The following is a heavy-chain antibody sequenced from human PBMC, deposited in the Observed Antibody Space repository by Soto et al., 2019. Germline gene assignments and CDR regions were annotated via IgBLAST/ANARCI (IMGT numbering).Heavy chain of an antibody. CDR3: ASDTIFGVAQPTYGMDV. D-gene: IGHD3-3*01. CDR1: GYTFSNYG. CDR2: VSLYSDGT. V-gene: IGHV1-18*01. Sequence: ASVKVSCKTSGYTFSNYGITWVRQAPGQPLEWLGCVSLYSDGTNYAQKFQGRVSMTTDTSTTTAYMELRSLRSDDTAVYYCASDTIFGVAQPTYGMDVWGQGTTVTV. J-gene: IGHJ6*02.